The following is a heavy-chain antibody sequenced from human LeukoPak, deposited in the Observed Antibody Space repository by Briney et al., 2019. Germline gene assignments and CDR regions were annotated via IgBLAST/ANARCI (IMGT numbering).Heavy chain of an antibody. CDR2: ISYDGSNK. Sequence: GGSLRLSCAASGFTFSSYGMLWVRQAPGKGLQWVAVISYDGSNKYYADSVKGRFTISRDNSKNTPYLQMDSLRAEDTAVYYCAKDRWAARPSGYLTTYYFDYWGQGTLVTVSS. CDR3: AKDRWAARPSGYLTTYYFDY. J-gene: IGHJ4*02. D-gene: IGHD6-6*01. V-gene: IGHV3-30*18. CDR1: GFTFSSYG.